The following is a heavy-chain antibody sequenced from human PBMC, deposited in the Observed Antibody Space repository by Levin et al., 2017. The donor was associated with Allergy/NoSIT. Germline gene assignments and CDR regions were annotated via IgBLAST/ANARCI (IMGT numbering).Heavy chain of an antibody. Sequence: GGSLRLSCKASGYNFATSWIGWVRQMPGKGLEWMGIIYPRDSDARYGPSFFGQVTFSVDKSTNTAYLQWSSLWASDTATYFCARGMGGSYWAFDYWGQGTLVTVSS. D-gene: IGHD3-16*01. CDR2: IYPRDSDA. CDR1: GYNFATSW. CDR3: ARGMGGSYWAFDY. J-gene: IGHJ4*02. V-gene: IGHV5-51*01.